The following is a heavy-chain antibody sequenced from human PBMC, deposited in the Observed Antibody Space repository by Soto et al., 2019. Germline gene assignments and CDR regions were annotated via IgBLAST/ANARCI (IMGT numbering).Heavy chain of an antibody. CDR2: VSHDGRNT. J-gene: IGHJ4*02. D-gene: IGHD6-19*01. V-gene: IGHV3-30*03. CDR3: TMGVLQWVVTSHFNY. Sequence: VQLVESGGVVVQPGSSLRLSSAASGFTFSDYAMNWVRQAPGKGLEWVAVVSHDGRNTHYADSVKGRFTISRDSSKNTVSLKLASLRAWATVGYYCTMGVLQWVVTSHFNYWGPGALVTVSS. CDR1: GFTFSDYA.